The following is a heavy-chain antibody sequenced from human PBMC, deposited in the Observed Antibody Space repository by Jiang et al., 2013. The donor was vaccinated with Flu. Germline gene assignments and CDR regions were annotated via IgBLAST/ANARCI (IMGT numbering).Heavy chain of an antibody. CDR1: GGTFRNYG. CDR2: IISTLGTG. V-gene: IGHV1-69*01. CDR3: AREIRGDLRFLDGTYYYYAPDV. D-gene: IGHD3-3*01. Sequence: VQLLESGAEVKKPGSSMKVSCKASGGTFRNYGISWVRLAPGQGLEWMGGIISTLGTGSYAPKFQGRLTITADESTSTAYMELSSLRSEDTAVYYCAREIRGDLRFLDGTYYYYAPDVWGQGTTVTVSS. J-gene: IGHJ6*02.